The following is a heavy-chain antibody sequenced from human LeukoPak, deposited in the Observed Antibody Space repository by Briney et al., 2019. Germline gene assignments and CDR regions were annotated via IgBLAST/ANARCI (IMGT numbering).Heavy chain of an antibody. CDR3: ARDAHSSSWYDWYFDL. J-gene: IGHJ2*01. V-gene: IGHV1-46*01. D-gene: IGHD6-13*01. Sequence: ASVKVSCKASGYTFTSYYMHWVRQSPGQGLEWMGIINPSGGSTSCAQKFQGRVTMTRDTSTSTVYMELSSLRSEDTAVYYCARDAHSSSWYDWYFDLWGRGTLVTVSS. CDR2: INPSGGST. CDR1: GYTFTSYY.